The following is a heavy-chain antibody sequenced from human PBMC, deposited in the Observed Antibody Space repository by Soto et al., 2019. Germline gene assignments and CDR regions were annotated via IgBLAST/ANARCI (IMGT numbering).Heavy chain of an antibody. CDR3: AKDWSPTWGSSRCYFDY. CDR2: ISYDGSNK. CDR1: GFTFSSYG. V-gene: IGHV3-30*18. Sequence: QVQLVESGGGVVQPGRSLRLSCAASGFTFSSYGMHWVRQAPGKGLEWVAVISYDGSNKYYADSVKGRFTISRDNSKNTLYLQMNSLRAEDTAVYYCAKDWSPTWGSSRCYFDYWGQGTLVTVSS. D-gene: IGHD6-6*01. J-gene: IGHJ4*02.